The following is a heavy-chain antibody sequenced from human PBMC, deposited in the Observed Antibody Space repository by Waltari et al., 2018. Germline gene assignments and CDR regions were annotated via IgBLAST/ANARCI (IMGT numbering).Heavy chain of an antibody. D-gene: IGHD6-13*01. CDR2: INTVGTYS. V-gene: IGHV3-74*01. Sequence: EVHLVESGGGLISPGGSLTLSCAASGFPFTNYWMHWVRQAPGQGPVWVSRINTVGTYSSYAHSVEGRFTISRDNAKNTVYLQMKGLRADDTAMYYCAFVAGPGYWGQGTLVTV. CDR3: AFVAGPGY. CDR1: GFPFTNYW. J-gene: IGHJ4*02.